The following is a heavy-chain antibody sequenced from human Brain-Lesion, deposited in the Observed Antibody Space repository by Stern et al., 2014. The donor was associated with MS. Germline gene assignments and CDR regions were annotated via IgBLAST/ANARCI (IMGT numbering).Heavy chain of an antibody. D-gene: IGHD2-2*01. Sequence: EVQLVESGAEVKKPGESLKISCKASGNIFTNYWIGWVRQMPGKGLEWMGIIYPGDSDTKYSPSFQGQVTISADKSIGTAYLQWSSLKASDTAMYYCARGGQLLNYYFDYWGQGTLVTVSS. J-gene: IGHJ4*02. CDR3: ARGGQLLNYYFDY. V-gene: IGHV5-51*03. CDR2: IYPGDSDT. CDR1: GNIFTNYW.